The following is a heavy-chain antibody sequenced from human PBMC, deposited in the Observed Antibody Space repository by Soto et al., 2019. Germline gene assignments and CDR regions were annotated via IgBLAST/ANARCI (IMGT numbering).Heavy chain of an antibody. D-gene: IGHD3-22*01. CDR3: ARAQYYYDSSGYYWYY. CDR1: GFTFSSYW. CDR2: IKQDGSEK. Sequence: VWSLRLSCAASGFTFSSYWMSWVRQAPGKGLEWVANIKQDGSEKYYVDSVKGRFTISRDNAKNSLYLQMNSLRAEDTAVYYCARAQYYYDSSGYYWYYWGQGTLVTVSS. V-gene: IGHV3-7*03. J-gene: IGHJ4*02.